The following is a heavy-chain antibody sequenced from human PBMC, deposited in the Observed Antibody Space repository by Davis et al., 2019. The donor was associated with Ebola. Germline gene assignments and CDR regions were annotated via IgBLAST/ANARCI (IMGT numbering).Heavy chain of an antibody. CDR2: INHSGST. CDR3: AKDRIAVAISYYYYMDV. J-gene: IGHJ6*03. D-gene: IGHD6-19*01. Sequence: PSETLSLTCAVYGGSFSGYYWSWIRQPPGKGLEWIGEINHSGSTNYNPSLKSRVTISVDTSKNQFSLKLSSVTAADTAVYYCAKDRIAVAISYYYYMDVWGKGTTVTVSS. V-gene: IGHV4-34*01. CDR1: GGSFSGYY.